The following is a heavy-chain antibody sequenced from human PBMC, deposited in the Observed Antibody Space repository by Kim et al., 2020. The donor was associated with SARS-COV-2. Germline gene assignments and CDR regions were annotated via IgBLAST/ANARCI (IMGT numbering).Heavy chain of an antibody. J-gene: IGHJ1*01. Sequence: YAEPVKGRFTISRDDSKNTLYLQMNSLRAEDTAVYYCATDFWSGYYPLPHWGQGTLVTVSS. CDR3: ATDFWSGYYPLPH. D-gene: IGHD3-3*01. V-gene: IGHV3-23*01.